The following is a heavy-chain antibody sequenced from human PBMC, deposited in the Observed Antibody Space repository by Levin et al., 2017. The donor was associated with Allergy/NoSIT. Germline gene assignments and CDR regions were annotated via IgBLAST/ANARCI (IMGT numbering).Heavy chain of an antibody. V-gene: IGHV3-30-3*01. D-gene: IGHD6-13*01. J-gene: IGHJ4*02. CDR3: ARDIFSAEGSVGTPDY. Sequence: QPGGSLRLSCTASGFTFSSHAMHWGRQAPGKGLEWVAVISNDGTRKYYADSVKGRFTISRDNSKNTLYLQMNSLRIEDTSIYYCARDIFSAEGSVGTPDYWGQGTLVTVSS. CDR2: ISNDGTRK. CDR1: GFTFSSHA.